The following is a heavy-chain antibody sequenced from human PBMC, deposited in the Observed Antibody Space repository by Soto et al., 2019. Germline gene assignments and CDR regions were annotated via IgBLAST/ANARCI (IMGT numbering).Heavy chain of an antibody. D-gene: IGHD1-1*01. J-gene: IGHJ6*02. Sequence: QVQLVQSGAEVKKPGASVKVSCKASGYTFTSYDINWVRQATGQGLEWMGWMNPNSGNTGYAQKFQGRVTITRNTSISTAYMELSSLRSEDTAVYYCARQLASRRGKCYYGMDVWGQGTTVTVSS. V-gene: IGHV1-8*01. CDR2: MNPNSGNT. CDR1: GYTFTSYD. CDR3: ARQLASRRGKCYYGMDV.